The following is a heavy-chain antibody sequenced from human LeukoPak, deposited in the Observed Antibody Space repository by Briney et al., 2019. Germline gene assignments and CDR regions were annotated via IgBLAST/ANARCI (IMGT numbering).Heavy chain of an antibody. J-gene: IGHJ5*02. V-gene: IGHV1-24*01. CDR3: ATRINYYDSSGYYRYKFDP. D-gene: IGHD3-22*01. CDR1: GHTLTELS. CDR2: FDPEDGET. Sequence: ASVKVSCKVSGHTLTELSMHWVRQAPGKGLEWMGGFDPEDGETIYAQKFQGRVTMTEDTSTDTAYMELSSLRSEDTAVYYCATRINYYDSSGYYRYKFDPWGQGTLVTVSS.